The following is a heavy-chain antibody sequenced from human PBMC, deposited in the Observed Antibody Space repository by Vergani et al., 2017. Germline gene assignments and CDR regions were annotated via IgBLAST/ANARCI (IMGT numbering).Heavy chain of an antibody. Sequence: VSCKASGCTFTGYYMHWVRQAPGQGLEWMGWINPNSGGTNYAQKFQGRVTMTRDTSISTAYMELSRLRSDDTAVYYCARLAKVPARGAFDYWGQGTLVTVSS. CDR2: INPNSGGT. V-gene: IGHV1-2*02. CDR3: ARLAKVPARGAFDY. J-gene: IGHJ4*02. D-gene: IGHD2-2*01. CDR1: GCTFTGYY.